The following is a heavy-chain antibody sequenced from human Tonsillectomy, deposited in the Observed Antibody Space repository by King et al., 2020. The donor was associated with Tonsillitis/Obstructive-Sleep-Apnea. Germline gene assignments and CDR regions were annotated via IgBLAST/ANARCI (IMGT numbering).Heavy chain of an antibody. D-gene: IGHD2-2*01. CDR1: GGSISSYY. Sequence: QLQESGPGLVKPSETLSLTCTISGGSISSYYWSWIRQPPGKGLEWIGYIYYSGSTNYNPSLKSRVTISVDTSKNQFSLTLSSVTAADTAVYYCAKAWNRSRTSKGLFDYWGQGTLVTVSS. CDR3: AKAWNRSRTSKGLFDY. V-gene: IGHV4-59*01. J-gene: IGHJ4*02. CDR2: IYYSGST.